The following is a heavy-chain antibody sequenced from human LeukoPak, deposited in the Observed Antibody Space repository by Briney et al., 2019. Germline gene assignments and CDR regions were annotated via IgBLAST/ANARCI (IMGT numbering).Heavy chain of an antibody. CDR2: INPNSGGT. V-gene: IGHV1-2*02. J-gene: IGHJ3*02. CDR1: GYTFTGYY. D-gene: IGHD2-15*01. CDR3: ASGLAYCSGGSCYSDAFDI. Sequence: GASVKVSCKASGYTFTGYYMHWVRQAPGQGLEWMGWINPNSGGTNYAQKFQGRVTMTRDTSISTAYMELSRLRSDDSAVYYCASGLAYCSGGSCYSDAFDIWGQGTMVIVSS.